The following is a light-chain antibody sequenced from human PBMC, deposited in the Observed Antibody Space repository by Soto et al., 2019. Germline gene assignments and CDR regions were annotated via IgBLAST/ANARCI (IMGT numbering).Light chain of an antibody. J-gene: IGKJ1*01. CDR2: GAS. Sequence: EIVLKPSPGTLSLSPGETATLSCRASQSVSSSYLAWYQQKPGQAPRLLIYGASSRATGIPDRFSGSGSGTDFTLTISRLEPEDFAVYYCQQYGSSPQTFGQGTKV. CDR3: QQYGSSPQT. V-gene: IGKV3-20*01. CDR1: QSVSSSY.